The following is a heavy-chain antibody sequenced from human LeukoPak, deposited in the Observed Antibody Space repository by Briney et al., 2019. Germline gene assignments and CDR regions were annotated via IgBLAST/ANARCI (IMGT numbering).Heavy chain of an antibody. V-gene: IGHV1-18*01. J-gene: IGHJ3*02. D-gene: IGHD6-13*01. Sequence: ASVKVSCKASGYTFTSYGISWVRQAPGQGLEWMGWISAYNGNTNYAQKLQGRVTMTTDTFTSTAYMELRSLRSDDTAVYYCARGLASSSWYGAFDIWGQGTMVTVSS. CDR2: ISAYNGNT. CDR1: GYTFTSYG. CDR3: ARGLASSSWYGAFDI.